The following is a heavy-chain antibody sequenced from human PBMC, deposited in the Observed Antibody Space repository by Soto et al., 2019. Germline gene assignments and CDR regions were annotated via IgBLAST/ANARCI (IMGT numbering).Heavy chain of an antibody. J-gene: IGHJ4*02. CDR3: ARDPDPATVTNDY. V-gene: IGHV1-69*04. Sequence: SVKVSCKASGGTFSSYTISWVRQAPGQGLEWMGRIIPILGIANYAQKFQGRVTITADKSTSTAYMELSSLRSEDTAVYYCARDPDPATVTNDYWGQGTLVTVSS. CDR2: IIPILGIA. D-gene: IGHD4-17*01. CDR1: GGTFSSYT.